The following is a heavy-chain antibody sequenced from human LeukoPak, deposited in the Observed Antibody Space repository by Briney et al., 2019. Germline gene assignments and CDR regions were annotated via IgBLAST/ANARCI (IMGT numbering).Heavy chain of an antibody. J-gene: IGHJ4*02. CDR2: IYYSGST. Sequence: SETLSLTCTVSGGSISSSSYYWGWIRQPPGKGLEWIGSIYYSGSTYYNPSLKSRVTISVDTSKNQFFLKLSSVTAADTAVYYCASYCSSTSCYDIYFDYWGQGTLVTVSS. CDR1: GGSISSSSYY. D-gene: IGHD2-2*01. V-gene: IGHV4-39*01. CDR3: ASYCSSTSCYDIYFDY.